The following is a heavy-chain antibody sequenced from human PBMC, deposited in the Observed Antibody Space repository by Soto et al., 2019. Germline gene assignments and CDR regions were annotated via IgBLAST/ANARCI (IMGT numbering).Heavy chain of an antibody. CDR1: GFTFSSYG. D-gene: IGHD3-3*01. V-gene: IGHV3-33*01. J-gene: IGHJ6*03. Sequence: GGSLRLSCAASGFTFSSYGMHWVRQAPGKGLEWVAVIWYDGSNKYYADSVKGRFTISRANSKNTLYLQMNSLRAEDTAVYYCARDQADSHYMDVWGKGTTVTVSS. CDR3: ARDQADSHYMDV. CDR2: IWYDGSNK.